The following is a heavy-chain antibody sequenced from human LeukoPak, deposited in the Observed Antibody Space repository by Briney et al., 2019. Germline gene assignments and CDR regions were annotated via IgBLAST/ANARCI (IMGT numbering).Heavy chain of an antibody. V-gene: IGHV1-58*02. CDR1: GFMFISSA. Sequence: ASVKVSCNASGFMFISSAMQWVRQARGQRLEWIGWIVVGSGNTNYAQKFQERVTITRDMSTRTAYMELSSLRFEDTAVYYCAARDSSGSIGSWYFDLWGRGTLVTVSS. CDR3: AARDSSGSIGSWYFDL. CDR2: IVVGSGNT. J-gene: IGHJ2*01. D-gene: IGHD3-22*01.